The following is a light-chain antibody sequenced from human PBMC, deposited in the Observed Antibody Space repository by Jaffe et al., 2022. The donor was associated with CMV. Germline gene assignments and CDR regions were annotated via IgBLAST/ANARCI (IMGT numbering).Light chain of an antibody. V-gene: IGLV1-44*01. Sequence: QSVLTQPPSASGTPGQRVTISCSGSSSNIGSNTVNWYQQLPGTAPKLLIYSNSQRPSGVPDRFSGSKSGTSASLAISGLQSEDEADYYCAAWDDSLKKVFGGGTKLTVL. CDR2: SNS. CDR1: SSNIGSNT. J-gene: IGLJ3*02. CDR3: AAWDDSLKKV.